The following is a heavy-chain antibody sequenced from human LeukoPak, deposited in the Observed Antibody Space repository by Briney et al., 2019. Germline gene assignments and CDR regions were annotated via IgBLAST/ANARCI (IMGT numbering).Heavy chain of an antibody. Sequence: PGGSLRLSCAASGFIFSSYSMNWVRQAPGKGLEWVSSISSSSSYIYYADSVKGRFTISRDNAKNSLYLQMNSLRAEDTAVYYCARVNRWFGELFTDYWGQGTLVTVSS. CDR1: GFIFSSYS. V-gene: IGHV3-21*01. CDR3: ARVNRWFGELFTDY. J-gene: IGHJ4*02. D-gene: IGHD3-10*01. CDR2: ISSSSSYI.